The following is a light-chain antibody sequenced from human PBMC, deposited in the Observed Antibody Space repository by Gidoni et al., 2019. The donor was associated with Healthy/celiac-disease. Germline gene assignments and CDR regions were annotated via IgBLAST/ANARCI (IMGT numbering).Light chain of an antibody. CDR3: SSYTSSSTLPWV. Sequence: QSALTQPASVSGSPGQSITISCTGTSSDVGGYNYVSCYQQHPGKAPKLMIYEVSNRPSGVSNRFSGSKSGNTAALTISGLQAEDEADYYCSSYTSSSTLPWVFGGGTKLTVL. CDR2: EVS. J-gene: IGLJ3*02. V-gene: IGLV2-14*01. CDR1: SSDVGGYNY.